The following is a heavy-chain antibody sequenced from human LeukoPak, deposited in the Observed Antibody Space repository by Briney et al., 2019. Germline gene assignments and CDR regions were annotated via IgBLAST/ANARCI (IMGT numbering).Heavy chain of an antibody. CDR1: GGSISSSSYY. CDR2: IYYSGST. V-gene: IGHV4-39*07. CDR3: ARGPRGIWFGEPPGAFDI. D-gene: IGHD3-10*01. Sequence: KPSETLSLTCTVSGGSISSSSYYWGWIRQPPGKGLEWIGSIYYSGSTYYNPSLKSRVTISVDTSKNQFSLKLSSVTAADTVVYYCARGPRGIWFGEPPGAFDIWGQGTMVTVSS. J-gene: IGHJ3*02.